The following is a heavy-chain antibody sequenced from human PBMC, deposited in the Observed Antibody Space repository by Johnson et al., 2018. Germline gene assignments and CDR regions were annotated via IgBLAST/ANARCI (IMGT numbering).Heavy chain of an antibody. J-gene: IGHJ3*02. V-gene: IGHV3-33*01. Sequence: QVQLVESGGGVVQPGRSLRLSCTASGFTFSSYGMHWVRQAPGKGLEWVAVIWYDGSNRYYADSVKGRFTISRDNSKNTLYLEMNRLRAEDTAVYYCASEGYYYDRRGAFDIWGQGTMVTVSS. CDR2: IWYDGSNR. CDR1: GFTFSSYG. D-gene: IGHD3-22*01. CDR3: ASEGYYYDRRGAFDI.